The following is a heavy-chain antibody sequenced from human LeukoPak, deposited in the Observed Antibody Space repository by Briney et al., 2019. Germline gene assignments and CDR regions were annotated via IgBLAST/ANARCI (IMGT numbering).Heavy chain of an antibody. J-gene: IGHJ4*02. Sequence: TGGSLRLSCAASGFPFSSYDMNWVRQAPGKGLEWVSYISGSASTIYYADSVKGRFTISRDNAKNSLYLQMNSLRVEDTALYYCAKEMLSTKYYGSGSYYNGGPIDYWGQGTLVTVSS. D-gene: IGHD3-10*01. CDR1: GFPFSSYD. CDR2: ISGSASTI. CDR3: AKEMLSTKYYGSGSYYNGGPIDY. V-gene: IGHV3-48*03.